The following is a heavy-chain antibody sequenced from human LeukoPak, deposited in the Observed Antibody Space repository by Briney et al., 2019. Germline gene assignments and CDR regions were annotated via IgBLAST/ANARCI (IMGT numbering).Heavy chain of an antibody. Sequence: PGRSLRLSCAASGFTFSSYATHWVRQAPGKGLEWVAVISYDGSNKYYADSVKGRFTISRDNSKNTLYLQMNSLRAEDTAVYYCARAILTGIQLSPWDYGMDVWGQGTTVTVSS. CDR1: GFTFSSYA. V-gene: IGHV3-30-3*01. CDR2: ISYDGSNK. D-gene: IGHD5-18*01. J-gene: IGHJ6*02. CDR3: ARAILTGIQLSPWDYGMDV.